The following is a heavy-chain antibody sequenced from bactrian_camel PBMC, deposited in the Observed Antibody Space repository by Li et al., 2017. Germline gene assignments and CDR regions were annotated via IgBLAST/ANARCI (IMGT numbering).Heavy chain of an antibody. CDR3: ARDRVYGGNWYWDY. Sequence: HVQLVESGGGSVQAGGSLRLSCAASGYTYNRNCMAWFRQAPGKEREGVARIATGSGNTYYADSVKGRFTISRDNAKNTLYLQLSSLKTEDTALYYCARDRVYGGNWYWDYWGQGTQVTVS. V-gene: IGHV3S1*01. J-gene: IGHJ4*01. D-gene: IGHD6*01. CDR2: IATGSGNT. CDR1: GYTYNRNC.